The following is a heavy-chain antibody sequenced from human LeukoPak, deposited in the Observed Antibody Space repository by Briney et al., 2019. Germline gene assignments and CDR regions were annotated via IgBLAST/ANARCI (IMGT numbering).Heavy chain of an antibody. CDR1: GYSISSGYY. CDR3: ASLYSTAVDWFDP. Sequence: SETLSLTCTVSGYSISSGYYWGWIRQPPGKGLEWIGSIYHSGSTYYNPSLKSRVTISVDTSKNQFSLKLSSVTAADTAVYYCASLYSTAVDWFDPWGQGTLVTVSS. D-gene: IGHD6-13*01. CDR2: IYHSGST. J-gene: IGHJ5*02. V-gene: IGHV4-38-2*02.